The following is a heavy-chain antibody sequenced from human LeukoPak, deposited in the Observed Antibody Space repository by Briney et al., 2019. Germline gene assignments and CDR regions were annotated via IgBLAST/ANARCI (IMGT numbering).Heavy chain of an antibody. CDR3: AKDGSGSYRAITAYFDY. CDR2: ISGSGGST. Sequence: GGSLRLSCAASGFTFSSYAMSWVRQAPGKGLEWVSAISGSGGSTYYADSVKGRFTISRDNSKNTLYLQMNSLRAEDTAVYYCAKDGSGSYRAITAYFDYWGQGTLVTVSS. J-gene: IGHJ4*02. CDR1: GFTFSSYA. V-gene: IGHV3-23*01. D-gene: IGHD1-26*01.